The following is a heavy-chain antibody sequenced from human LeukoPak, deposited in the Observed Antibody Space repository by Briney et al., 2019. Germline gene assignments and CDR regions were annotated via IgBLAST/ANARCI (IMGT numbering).Heavy chain of an antibody. V-gene: IGHV3-7*01. D-gene: IGHD6-19*01. CDR2: IKQDGSEK. Sequence: GGSLRLSCAASGFTFSSYWMTWVRQAPGKGLEWAANIKQDGSEKYYVDSVKGRFTISRDNAKNSLYLQMNSLRAEDTAVYYCASFLAVADVWGQGTTVTVSS. CDR3: ASFLAVADV. J-gene: IGHJ6*02. CDR1: GFTFSSYW.